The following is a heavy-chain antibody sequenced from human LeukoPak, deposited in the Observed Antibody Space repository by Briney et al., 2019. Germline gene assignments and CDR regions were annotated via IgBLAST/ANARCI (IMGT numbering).Heavy chain of an antibody. CDR2: INPNSGGA. J-gene: IGHJ4*02. Sequence: GASVKVSCKASGYTFTGYYMHWVRQAPGQGLEWMGWINPNSGGANYAQKFQGRVTMTRDTSISTAYMELSRLRSDDTAVYYCAREYSSSSALDYWGQGTLVTVSS. D-gene: IGHD6-6*01. CDR3: AREYSSSSALDY. CDR1: GYTFTGYY. V-gene: IGHV1-2*02.